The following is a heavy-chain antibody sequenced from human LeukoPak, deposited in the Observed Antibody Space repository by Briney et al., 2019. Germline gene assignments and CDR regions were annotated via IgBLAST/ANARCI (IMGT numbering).Heavy chain of an antibody. CDR2: IIPIFGTA. J-gene: IGHJ6*03. CDR1: GDTFSSYA. Sequence: ASVKVSCKASGDTFSSYAISWVRQAPGQGLEWMGRIIPIFGTANYAQKFQGRVTITTDESTSTAYMELSSLRSEDTAVYYCARAPSADYLMDVWGKGTTVTVSS. V-gene: IGHV1-69*05. CDR3: ARAPSADYLMDV.